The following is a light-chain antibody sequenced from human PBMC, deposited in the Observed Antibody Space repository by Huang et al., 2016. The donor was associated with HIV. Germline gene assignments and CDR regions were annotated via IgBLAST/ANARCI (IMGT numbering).Light chain of an antibody. V-gene: IGKV3-15*01. CDR1: QSVNSK. CDR3: QQYSKWPPNT. Sequence: EIVMTQSPAPLSLSPGERATLSCRASQSVNSKFSWYHQKPGQAPRLLIYGASTRSTGVPGRFSGSGGGTEFTLTISSLQSEDFAVYYCQQYSKWPPNTFGQGTKLESK. CDR2: GAS. J-gene: IGKJ2*01.